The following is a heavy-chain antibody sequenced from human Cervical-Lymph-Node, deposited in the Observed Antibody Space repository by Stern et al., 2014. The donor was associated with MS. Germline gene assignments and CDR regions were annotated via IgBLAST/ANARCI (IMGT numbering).Heavy chain of an antibody. J-gene: IGHJ5*02. V-gene: IGHV1-69*01. CDR2: IFPVFGTP. CDR3: ALSSETSDRWYSLGYDL. D-gene: IGHD6-13*01. Sequence: QVQLVQSGAEVTKPGSSVKVSCKASGYTFSNFPSSWMRQAPGQGLEWMVGIFPVFGTPTYDQEFRVRVTITADVSTSTVYMELSSLRSDDTAVYYCALSSETSDRWYSLGYDLWGQGTLVTVSS. CDR1: GYTFSNFP.